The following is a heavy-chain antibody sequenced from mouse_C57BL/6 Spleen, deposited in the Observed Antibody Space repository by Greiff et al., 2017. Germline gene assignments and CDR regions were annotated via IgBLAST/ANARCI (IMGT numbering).Heavy chain of an antibody. Sequence: QVQLQQSGAELVRPGTSVKVSCKASGYAFTNYLIEWVKQRPGQGLEWIGVINPGSGGTNYNEKFKGKATLTADKSSSTAYMQLSSLTSEDSAVYFGAREEDGFWYFDVWGTGTTVTVSS. CDR3: AREEDGFWYFDV. CDR2: INPGSGGT. CDR1: GYAFTNYL. V-gene: IGHV1-54*01. J-gene: IGHJ1*03. D-gene: IGHD2-3*01.